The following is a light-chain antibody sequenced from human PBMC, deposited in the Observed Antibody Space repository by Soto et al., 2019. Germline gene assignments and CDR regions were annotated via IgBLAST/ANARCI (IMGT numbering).Light chain of an antibody. Sequence: AIRMTQSPSSFSASTGDRVTITCRASQGISSYLAWYQQKPGKAPKLLIYAASTLQSGVPSRFRGSGSGTDFTLTISCLQSEDFATYYCQQYYSYPRTFGQGTMVEIK. CDR3: QQYYSYPRT. J-gene: IGKJ1*01. CDR1: QGISSY. CDR2: AAS. V-gene: IGKV1-8*01.